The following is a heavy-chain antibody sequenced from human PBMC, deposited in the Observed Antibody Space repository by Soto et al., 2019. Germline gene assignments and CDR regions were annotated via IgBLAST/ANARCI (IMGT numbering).Heavy chain of an antibody. Sequence: SYTLSLTCTVSGGSISSYYWSLTRQPPGKGLEWIGYIYYSGSTNYNPSLRSRVTISVDTSKNQFSLKLSSVTAADTAVYYCARVYCSGGSCFHRWVEPWGEGTLVTVSS. J-gene: IGHJ5*02. CDR2: IYYSGST. CDR1: GGSISSYY. V-gene: IGHV4-59*07. D-gene: IGHD2-15*01. CDR3: ARVYCSGGSCFHRWVEP.